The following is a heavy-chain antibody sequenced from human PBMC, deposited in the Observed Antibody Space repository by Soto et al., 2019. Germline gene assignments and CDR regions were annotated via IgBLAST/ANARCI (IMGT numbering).Heavy chain of an antibody. CDR2: INPSGGST. J-gene: IGHJ5*02. D-gene: IGHD2-15*01. Sequence: GASLKVSCKASGYTFNSYYMHWVRQAPGQGLEWMGIINPSGGSTSYAQKFQGRVTMTRDTSTSTVYMELSSLRSEDTAVYYCARGGTEYCSGGSCYSSVNWFDPWGQGTLVTVSS. CDR1: GYTFNSYY. V-gene: IGHV1-46*02. CDR3: ARGGTEYCSGGSCYSSVNWFDP.